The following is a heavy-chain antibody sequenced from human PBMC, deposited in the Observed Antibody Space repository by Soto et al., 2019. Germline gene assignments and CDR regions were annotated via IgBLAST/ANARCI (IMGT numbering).Heavy chain of an antibody. CDR2: IYHSGST. J-gene: IGHJ4*02. V-gene: IGHV4-30-2*01. D-gene: IGHD3-9*01. CDR1: GGSISSGGYS. CDR3: ARVAPGDILPDGY. Sequence: SETLSLTCAVSGGSISSGGYSWSWIRQPPGKGLEWIGYIYHSGSTYYNPSLKSRVTISVDRSKNQFSLKLSSVTAADTAVYYCARVAPGDILPDGYWGQGTLVTVSS.